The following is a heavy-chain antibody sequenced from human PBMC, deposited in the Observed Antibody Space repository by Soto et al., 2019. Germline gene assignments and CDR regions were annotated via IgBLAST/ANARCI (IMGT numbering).Heavy chain of an antibody. D-gene: IGHD6-13*01. CDR1: GGSISNGGYY. Sequence: QLQLQESGPGLVKPSQTLSLTCAVSGGSISNGGYYCYWSRQHPGKGLEWIGSVDFSGSNYYNPSLKSRVTISVATPKNQFSLKLSSVTAADTAVYYCARAIHSQQPKHRWGEGYMEIRGKGTTVTVAS. CDR3: ARAIHSQQPKHRWGEGYMEI. CDR2: VDFSGSN. V-gene: IGHV4-31*11. J-gene: IGHJ6*03.